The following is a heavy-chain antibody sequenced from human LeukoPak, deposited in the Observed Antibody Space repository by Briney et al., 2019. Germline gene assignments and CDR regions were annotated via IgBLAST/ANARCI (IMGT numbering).Heavy chain of an antibody. CDR3: ARDGYSSSSNWFDA. CDR1: GFTVSSNY. V-gene: IGHV3-66*01. Sequence: GGCLILACVASGFTVSSNYMSWVRQAPGKGLEWVSVIYSGGSTYYADSVKGRFTISRDNSKNTLYLQMNSLRAEDTAVYYCARDGYSSSSNWFDAWGQGTLVTVSS. CDR2: IYSGGST. D-gene: IGHD6-13*01. J-gene: IGHJ5*02.